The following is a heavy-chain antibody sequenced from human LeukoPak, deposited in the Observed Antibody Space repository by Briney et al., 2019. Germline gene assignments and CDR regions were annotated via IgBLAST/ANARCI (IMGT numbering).Heavy chain of an antibody. CDR2: ISGSGGST. V-gene: IGHV3-23*01. D-gene: IGHD6-6*01. J-gene: IGHJ4*02. CDR1: GFTFSSYA. Sequence: GGSLRLSCAASGFTFSSYAMSWVRQAPGKGLEWVSAISGSGGSTYCADSVKGRFTISRDSSKNTLYLQMNSLRVEDTAVYYCVKGLDYSSSQMDSWGQGTLVTVSS. CDR3: VKGLDYSSSQMDS.